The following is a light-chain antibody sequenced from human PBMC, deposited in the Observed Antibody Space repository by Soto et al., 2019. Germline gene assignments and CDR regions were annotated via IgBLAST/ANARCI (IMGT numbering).Light chain of an antibody. CDR3: QQYNNWPLT. CDR2: GAS. CDR1: QSVSSN. V-gene: IGKV3-15*01. Sequence: EIVMTQSPATLSVSPGERATLSCRASQSVSSNLAWYQQKPGQAPRLLIYGASTRATGIAARFSGSGSGTEFTLTISSPQSEDSAVYYCQQYNNWPLTFGSGTKVDIK. J-gene: IGKJ3*01.